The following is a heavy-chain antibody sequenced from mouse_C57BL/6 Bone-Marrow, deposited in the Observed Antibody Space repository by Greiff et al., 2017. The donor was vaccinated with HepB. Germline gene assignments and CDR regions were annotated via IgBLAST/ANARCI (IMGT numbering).Heavy chain of an antibody. J-gene: IGHJ3*01. CDR3: ATVSTMVTRGFAY. D-gene: IGHD2-2*01. CDR1: GYTFTSYW. CDR2: IDPSDSYT. Sequence: QVQLQQPGAELVRPGTSVKLSCKASGYTFTSYWMHWVKQRPGQGLEWIGVIDPSDSYTNYNQKFKGKATLTVDTSSSTAYMQLSSLTSEDSAVYYCATVSTMVTRGFAYWGQGTLVTVSA. V-gene: IGHV1-59*01.